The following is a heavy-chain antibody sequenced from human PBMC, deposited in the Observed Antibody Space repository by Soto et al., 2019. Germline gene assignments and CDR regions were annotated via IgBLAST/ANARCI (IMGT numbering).Heavy chain of an antibody. J-gene: IGHJ4*02. V-gene: IGHV1-69*01. CDR2: IIRVFETT. D-gene: IGHD2-15*01. Sequence: QVQLVQSGAEVKKPGSSVKVSCQAPGGAFSTYAITWVRQAPGHGLEWMGAIIRVFETTSSARRFRGRRSITADAVTSTAYMDLSDVRSEDTAIYYCATSGFRGTSMQHFDHWGQGALVTVSP. CDR3: ATSGFRGTSMQHFDH. CDR1: GGAFSTYA.